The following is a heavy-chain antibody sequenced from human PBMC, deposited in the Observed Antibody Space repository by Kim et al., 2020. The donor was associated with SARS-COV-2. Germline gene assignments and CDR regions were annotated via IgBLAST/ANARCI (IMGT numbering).Heavy chain of an antibody. Sequence: GGSLRLSCAASGFTFSSYSMNWVRQAPGKGLEWVSSISSSSSYIYYADSVKGRFTISRDNAKNSLYLQMNSLRAEDTAVYYCARDVIHVDTEDYWGQGTLVTVSS. V-gene: IGHV3-21*01. CDR1: GFTFSSYS. CDR2: ISSSSSYI. CDR3: ARDVIHVDTEDY. J-gene: IGHJ4*02. D-gene: IGHD5-18*01.